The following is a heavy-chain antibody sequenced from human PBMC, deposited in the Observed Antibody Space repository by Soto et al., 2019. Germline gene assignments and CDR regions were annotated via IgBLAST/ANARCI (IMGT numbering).Heavy chain of an antibody. V-gene: IGHV1-3*02. Sequence: ASVKVSCKASGYTFTSYAIHWVRQAPGQRLEWMGWSNAGNGNTKYSQEFQGRVTITRDTSASTAYMELSSLRSEDMAVYYCARGGLTGDDYYYGMDVWGQGTTVTVSS. CDR3: ARGGLTGDDYYYGMDV. D-gene: IGHD7-27*01. J-gene: IGHJ6*02. CDR2: SNAGNGNT. CDR1: GYTFTSYA.